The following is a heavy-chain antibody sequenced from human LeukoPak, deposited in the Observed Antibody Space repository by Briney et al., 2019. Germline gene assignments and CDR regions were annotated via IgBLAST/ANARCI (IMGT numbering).Heavy chain of an antibody. D-gene: IGHD1-26*01. CDR1: GDSVSSKSAS. Sequence: SQTLSLTCAISGDSVSSKSASWNWIRQSPSRGLEWLGRTYSRSKWFNDYALSVKSRITVNPDTSKNQFSLHLTSVTPDDTAVYYCARGTGSLDYWGQGTLVTVPS. V-gene: IGHV6-1*01. CDR3: ARGTGSLDY. J-gene: IGHJ4*02. CDR2: TYSRSKWFN.